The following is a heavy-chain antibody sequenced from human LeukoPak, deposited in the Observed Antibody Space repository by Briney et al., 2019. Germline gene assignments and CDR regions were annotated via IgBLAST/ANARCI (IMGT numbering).Heavy chain of an antibody. Sequence: SETLSLTCTASGGSISSYYWSWIRQPPGKGLEWIGYIYYSGGTNYNPSLMSRVTISVDTSKNQLSLRLSSVTAADTAVYYCARAYSSGWYAGWFDPWGQGTLVTVSS. J-gene: IGHJ5*02. CDR1: GGSISSYY. CDR3: ARAYSSGWYAGWFDP. CDR2: IYYSGGT. V-gene: IGHV4-59*01. D-gene: IGHD6-19*01.